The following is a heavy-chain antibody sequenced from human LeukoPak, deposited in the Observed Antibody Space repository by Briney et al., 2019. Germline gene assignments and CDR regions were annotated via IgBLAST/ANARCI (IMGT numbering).Heavy chain of an antibody. J-gene: IGHJ4*02. V-gene: IGHV4-39*02. CDR2: IHYSGST. CDR1: GGSISSSSYY. CDR3: ARDLYYYGSGSLD. D-gene: IGHD3-10*01. Sequence: PSETLSLTCTVSGGSISSSSYYWAWIRQPPGKGLEWIGNIHYSGSTYYNPSLKSRVTISVDTSKNQFSLKLSSVTAADTAVYYCARDLYYYGSGSLDWGQGTLVTVSS.